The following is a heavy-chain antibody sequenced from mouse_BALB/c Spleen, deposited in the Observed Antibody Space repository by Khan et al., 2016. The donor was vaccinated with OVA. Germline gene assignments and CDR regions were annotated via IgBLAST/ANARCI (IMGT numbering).Heavy chain of an antibody. Sequence: EVELVESGGGLVQTGGSRKLSCAASGFTFSGFGMHWVRQAPEKGLEWVAYISSGSNSIYYAETVKGRFTISRDNPKHTLFLQMTSLRSEDTAIYYCARTGYYYFAYWGQGTTLTVSS. V-gene: IGHV5-17*02. CDR1: GFTFSGFG. CDR3: ARTGYYYFAY. J-gene: IGHJ2*01. D-gene: IGHD2-3*01. CDR2: ISSGSNSI.